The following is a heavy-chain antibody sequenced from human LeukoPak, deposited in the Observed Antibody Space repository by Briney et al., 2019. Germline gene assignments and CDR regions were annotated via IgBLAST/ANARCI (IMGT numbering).Heavy chain of an antibody. CDR2: INHDGSDI. J-gene: IGHJ4*02. V-gene: IGHV3-7*01. CDR3: ARFSRGELANY. D-gene: IGHD1-26*01. CDR1: GFTFSTNG. Sequence: GGSLRLSCAASGFTFSTNGMSWVRQVPGKGLAGVANINHDGSDIQYVDSVKGRFTVSRDNAKNALYLQMNSLRAEDTAVYYCARFSRGELANYWGQGTLVTVSS.